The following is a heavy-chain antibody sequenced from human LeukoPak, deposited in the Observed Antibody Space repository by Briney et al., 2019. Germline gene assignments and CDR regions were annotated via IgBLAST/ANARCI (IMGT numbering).Heavy chain of an antibody. D-gene: IGHD2-15*01. CDR2: IYYSGST. V-gene: IGHV4-34*01. Sequence: SETLSLTCAVYGGSFSGYYWSWIRQPPGKGLEWIGYIYYSGSTYYNPSLKSRVTISVDTSKNQFSLKLSSVTAADTAVYYCARVYLGGGSCYFDYWGQGTLVTVSS. CDR1: GGSFSGYY. CDR3: ARVYLGGGSCYFDY. J-gene: IGHJ4*02.